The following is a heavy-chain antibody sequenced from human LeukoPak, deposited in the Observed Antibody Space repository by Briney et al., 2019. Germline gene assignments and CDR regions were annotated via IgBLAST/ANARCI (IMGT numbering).Heavy chain of an antibody. Sequence: SGTLSLTCTVSGGSISSYYWSWIRQPAGKGLEWIGRIYTSGSTNYNPSLKSRVTMSVDTSKNQFSLKPNSVTAADTAVYYCARDYDVLTAYPPTQLFDPWGQGTLVTVSS. CDR3: ARDYDVLTAYPPTQLFDP. V-gene: IGHV4-4*07. CDR1: GGSISSYY. D-gene: IGHD3-9*01. CDR2: IYTSGST. J-gene: IGHJ5*02.